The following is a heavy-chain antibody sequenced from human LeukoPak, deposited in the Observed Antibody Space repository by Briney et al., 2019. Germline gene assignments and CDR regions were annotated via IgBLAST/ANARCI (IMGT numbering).Heavy chain of an antibody. D-gene: IGHD2-15*01. V-gene: IGHV4-34*01. J-gene: IGHJ6*03. CDR1: GGSFSGYY. Sequence: SETLSLTCAVYGGSFSGYYWSWIRQPPGKGLEWIGSIYYSGSTYYNPSLKSRVTISVDTSKNQFSLRLSSVTAADTAVYYCASFYCSGGSCYQYYYYYMDVWGKGTTVTISS. CDR2: IYYSGST. CDR3: ASFYCSGGSCYQYYYYYMDV.